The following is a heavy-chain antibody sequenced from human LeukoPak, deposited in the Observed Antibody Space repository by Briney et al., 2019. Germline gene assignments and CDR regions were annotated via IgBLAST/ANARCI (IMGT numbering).Heavy chain of an antibody. V-gene: IGHV4-4*07. D-gene: IGHD2-2*02. CDR2: IYTSGST. Sequence: SETLSLTCTVSGGSISSYYWSWIRQPAGKGLEWIGGIYTSGSTNYNPSLKSRVTMSVDTSKNQFSLKLSSVTAADTAVYYCARGSEYCSSTSCYTRGDYYYYMDVWGKGTTVTVSS. CDR3: ARGSEYCSSTSCYTRGDYYYYMDV. CDR1: GGSISSYY. J-gene: IGHJ6*03.